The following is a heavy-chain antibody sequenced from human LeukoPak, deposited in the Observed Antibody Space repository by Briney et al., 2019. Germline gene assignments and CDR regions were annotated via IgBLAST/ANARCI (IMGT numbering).Heavy chain of an antibody. J-gene: IGHJ5*02. Sequence: SETLSLTCAVYGGSLSGYYWSWIRQPPGKGLEWVGEINHSGSTNYNPSLKSRVTISVDTSKNEFSLKLSSVTAADTAVSYCAVDTEGSMNNWFDPWGQGTLVTVSS. CDR1: GGSLSGYY. CDR3: AVDTEGSMNNWFDP. CDR2: INHSGST. V-gene: IGHV4-34*01. D-gene: IGHD2-21*01.